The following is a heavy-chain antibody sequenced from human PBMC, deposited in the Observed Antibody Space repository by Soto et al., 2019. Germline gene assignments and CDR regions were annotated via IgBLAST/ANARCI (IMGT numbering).Heavy chain of an antibody. CDR2: ISSRSDTL. CDR3: ARDWDIVILSVPIPNYNYQMDV. CDR1: GFTFSAYA. J-gene: IGHJ6*02. V-gene: IGHV3-48*02. D-gene: IGHD2-15*01. Sequence: GESLKICCEGSGFTFSAYAMNWVRQAPGKGLEWVSYISSRSDTLYYADSVKGRFTISRDNAKNSVYLQVNNLRDEDTAVYYCARDWDIVILSVPIPNYNYQMDVSGQGTTLTVSS.